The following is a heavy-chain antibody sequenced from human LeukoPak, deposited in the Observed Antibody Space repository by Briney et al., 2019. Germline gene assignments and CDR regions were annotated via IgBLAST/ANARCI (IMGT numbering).Heavy chain of an antibody. V-gene: IGHV3-30*02. CDR1: GFTFSTYW. CDR2: IRYDGSNK. J-gene: IGHJ6*03. Sequence: GGSLGLSCAASGFTFSTYWMSWVRQAPGKGLEWVAFIRYDGSNKYFADSLKGRFTISRDNSKNTLYLQMNSLRPEDTAVYYCAKDWRRIVVVGPITRHGNYMDVWGKGTTVTISS. CDR3: AKDWRRIVVVGPITRHGNYMDV. D-gene: IGHD2-15*01.